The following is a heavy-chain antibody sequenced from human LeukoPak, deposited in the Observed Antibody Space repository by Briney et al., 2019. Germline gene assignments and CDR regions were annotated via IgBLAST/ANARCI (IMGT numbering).Heavy chain of an antibody. Sequence: ASVKVSCKASGYTFTSYDINWVRQATGQGLEWMGRINPNSGGTNYAQKFQGRVTMTRDTSISTAYMELSRLRSDDTAVYYCARRDSSSGLDYWGQGTLVTVSS. V-gene: IGHV1-2*06. CDR2: INPNSGGT. D-gene: IGHD6-6*01. J-gene: IGHJ4*02. CDR3: ARRDSSSGLDY. CDR1: GYTFTSYD.